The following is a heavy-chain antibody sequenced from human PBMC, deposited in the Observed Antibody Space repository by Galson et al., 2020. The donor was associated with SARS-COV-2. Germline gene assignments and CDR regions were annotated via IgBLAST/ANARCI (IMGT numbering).Heavy chain of an antibody. V-gene: IGHV3-72*01. CDR3: ARDNSGSGDY. CDR2: IRNKASSYST. CDR1: GFSFSDYY. J-gene: IGHJ4*02. D-gene: IGHD1-26*01. Sequence: QAGGSLRLSCAASGFSFSDYYMDWVRQAPGKGLEWVGRIRNKASSYSTDYAASVRGRFTFSRDDSQNLFYLQMNSLKAEDTAVYYCARDNSGSGDYWGQGTLVTVSS.